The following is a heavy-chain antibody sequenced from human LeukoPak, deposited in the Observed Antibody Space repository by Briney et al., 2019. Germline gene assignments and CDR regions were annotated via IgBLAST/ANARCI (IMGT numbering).Heavy chain of an antibody. V-gene: IGHV3-30*18. CDR2: ISYDGSNK. CDR1: GFTFSSYG. Sequence: GGSLRLSCAASGFTFSSYGMHWVRQAPGKGLERVAVISYDGSNKYYADSVKGRFTISRDNSKNTLYLQMNSLRAEDTAVYYCAKGGVGATTYSDYWGQGTLVTVSS. J-gene: IGHJ4*02. D-gene: IGHD1-26*01. CDR3: AKGGVGATTYSDY.